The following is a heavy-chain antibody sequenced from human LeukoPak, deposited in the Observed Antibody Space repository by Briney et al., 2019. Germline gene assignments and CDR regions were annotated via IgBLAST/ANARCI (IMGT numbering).Heavy chain of an antibody. V-gene: IGHV1-46*01. J-gene: IGHJ4*02. CDR2: INPSGGST. CDR3: ARLLGDGYSGYVADY. CDR1: GHTFTSYY. Sequence: ASVKVSCKASGHTFTSYYMHWVRQAPGQGLEWMGIINPSGGSTSYAQKFQGRVTMTRDTSTSTVYMELSSLRSEDTAVYYCARLLGDGYSGYVADYWGQGTLVTVSS. D-gene: IGHD5-12*01.